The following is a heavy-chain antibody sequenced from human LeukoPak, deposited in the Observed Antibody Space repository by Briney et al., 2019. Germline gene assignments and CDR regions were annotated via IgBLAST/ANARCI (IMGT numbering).Heavy chain of an antibody. J-gene: IGHJ6*03. CDR1: GGSISSYY. Sequence: SETLSLTGTVSGGSISSYYWSWIRQPAGKGLEWIGRIYTSGSTNYNPSLTSRVTMSVDTSKNQFSLKLSSVTAADTAVYSCARCGYKYGSLPCYSMDVWGKGTTVTISS. CDR3: ARCGYKYGSLPCYSMDV. CDR2: IYTSGST. D-gene: IGHD5-18*01. V-gene: IGHV4-4*07.